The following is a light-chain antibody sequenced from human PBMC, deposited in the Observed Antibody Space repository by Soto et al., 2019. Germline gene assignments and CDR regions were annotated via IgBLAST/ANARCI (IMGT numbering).Light chain of an antibody. Sequence: QLVLTQPASVSGSPGQSITISCTGTSSDVGGYKYVSWYQHHADKAPKLMIYEVSNRPSGVSNRFSGSKSGNTASLTIYGLQAEDEADYYCSSFSSSTTLYVFGTGTKLTVL. CDR2: EVS. J-gene: IGLJ1*01. CDR1: SSDVGGYKY. V-gene: IGLV2-14*01. CDR3: SSFSSSTTLYV.